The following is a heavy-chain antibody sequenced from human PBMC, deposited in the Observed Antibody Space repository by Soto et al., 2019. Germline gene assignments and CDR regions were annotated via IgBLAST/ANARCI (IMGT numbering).Heavy chain of an antibody. D-gene: IGHD2-15*01. CDR1: GGSISSYY. J-gene: IGHJ4*02. Sequence: QVQLQESGPGLVKPSETLSLTCTVSGGSISSYYWSWIRQPAGKGLEWIGRIYTSGSTNYNPSLKSRVTMSVDTSKNQFSLKLSSVTAADTAVYYCARDFAWVDCSGGSCYSDYWGQGTLVTVSS. CDR3: ARDFAWVDCSGGSCYSDY. V-gene: IGHV4-4*07. CDR2: IYTSGST.